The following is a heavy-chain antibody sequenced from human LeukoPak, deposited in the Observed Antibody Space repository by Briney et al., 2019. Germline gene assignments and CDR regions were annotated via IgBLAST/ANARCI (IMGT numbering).Heavy chain of an antibody. J-gene: IGHJ4*02. CDR1: GGSFSGYY. D-gene: IGHD6-25*01. CDR2: INHSGST. V-gene: IGHV4-34*01. CDR3: ARSTHQRSEIFDY. Sequence: IPSETLSLTCAVYGGSFSGYYWSWIRQPPGKGLEWIGEINHSGSTNYNPSLKSRVTISVDTSKNQFSLKLSSVTAADTAVYYCARSTHQRSEIFDYWGQGTLVTASS.